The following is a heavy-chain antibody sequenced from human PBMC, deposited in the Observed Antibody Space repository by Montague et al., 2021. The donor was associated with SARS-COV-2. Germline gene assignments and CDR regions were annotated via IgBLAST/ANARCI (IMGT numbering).Heavy chain of an antibody. D-gene: IGHD3-10*01. V-gene: IGHV4-39*07. CDR1: GGSISSSNYY. CDR3: ARDDIVLQGVTKGMDV. J-gene: IGHJ6*02. CDR2: MYYSGST. Sequence: SETLSLTCTVSGGSISSSNYYWGWIRQPPGKGLEWIGNMYYSGSTYYNPYLKSRVTISIDTTKNQFSLKLSSVTAADTTVYYCARDDIVLQGVTKGMDVWGQGSMVTVSS.